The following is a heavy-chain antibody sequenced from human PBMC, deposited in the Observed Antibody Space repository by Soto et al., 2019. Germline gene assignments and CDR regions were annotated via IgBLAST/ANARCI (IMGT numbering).Heavy chain of an antibody. Sequence: PSETLSLTCTVSGDSISSYYWSWIRQPPGKGLEWIGSIYYSGSTYYNPSLKSRVTISVDTSKNQFSLKLSSVTAADTAVYYCATQEVGGSYVYTFDPWGQGTLVTVSS. CDR2: IYYSGST. CDR3: ATQEVGGSYVYTFDP. V-gene: IGHV4-59*05. CDR1: GDSISSYY. D-gene: IGHD1-26*01. J-gene: IGHJ5*02.